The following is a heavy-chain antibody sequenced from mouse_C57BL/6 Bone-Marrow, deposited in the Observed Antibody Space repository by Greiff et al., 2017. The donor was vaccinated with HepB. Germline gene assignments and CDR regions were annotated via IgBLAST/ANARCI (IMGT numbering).Heavy chain of an antibody. Sequence: VQLKESVAELVRPGASVKLSCTASGFTIKNTYMHWVKQRPEQGLEWIGRIDPANGNTKYAPKFKGKATITADTSSNTAYLQLSSLTSEDTAIYYCARPYYCGSSYGFAYWGQGTLVTVSA. D-gene: IGHD1-1*01. CDR2: IDPANGNT. J-gene: IGHJ3*01. CDR3: ARPYYCGSSYGFAY. CDR1: GFTIKNTY. V-gene: IGHV14-3*01.